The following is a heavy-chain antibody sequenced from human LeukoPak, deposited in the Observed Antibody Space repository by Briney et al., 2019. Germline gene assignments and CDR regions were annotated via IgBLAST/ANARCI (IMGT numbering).Heavy chain of an antibody. D-gene: IGHD6-13*01. CDR1: GGSISSYY. CDR2: IYYSGST. V-gene: IGHV4-59*01. CDR3: ARVWGSSRGPYYYCMDV. J-gene: IGHJ6*03. Sequence: PSETLSLTCTVSGGSISSYYWSWIRQPPGKGLEWIGYIYYSGSTNYNPSLKSRVTLSVDTSKNQFPLKVSSVTAADTAVYYCARVWGSSRGPYYYCMDVWGKGTTVTVCS.